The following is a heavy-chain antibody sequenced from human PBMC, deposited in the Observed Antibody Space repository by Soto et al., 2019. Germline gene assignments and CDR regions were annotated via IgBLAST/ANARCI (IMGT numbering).Heavy chain of an antibody. V-gene: IGHV6-1*01. D-gene: IGHD1-1*01. CDR2: TYYRSKWYN. CDR3: ARGNGNDEGYYDGMDV. CDR1: GDSVSRNSGA. Sequence: SQTLSLTCAISGDSVSRNSGAWNWIRQSPSRGLEWLGRTYYRSKWYNEYAPSVKSRITINPDTAKNQFALQLKSVTPDDTGVFFCARGNGNDEGYYDGMDVWGQGTTVTVS. J-gene: IGHJ6*02.